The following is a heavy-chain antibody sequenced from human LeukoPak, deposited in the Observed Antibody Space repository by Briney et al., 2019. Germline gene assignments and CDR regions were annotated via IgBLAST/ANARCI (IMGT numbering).Heavy chain of an antibody. CDR2: ISNSGSYM. V-gene: IGHV3-21*01. D-gene: IGHD2-2*01. CDR1: GFTFSNYS. Sequence: GGSLRLSCAASGFTFSNYSMNWVRQAPGKGLECVSSISNSGSYMYYADSVKGRFTISRDNAKNSLYLQMNSLRAEDTAVYYCARRYCSSTNCYAFDYWGQGTLVTVSS. J-gene: IGHJ4*02. CDR3: ARRYCSSTNCYAFDY.